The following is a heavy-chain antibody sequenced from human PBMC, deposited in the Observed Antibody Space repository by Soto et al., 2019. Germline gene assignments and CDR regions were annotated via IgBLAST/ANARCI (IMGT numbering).Heavy chain of an antibody. CDR3: AKGLRDYFDY. CDR1: GFTFSNYA. CDR2: ITASGGST. J-gene: IGHJ4*02. Sequence: EVQLLESGGGLVKRGGSLRLSCAASGFTFSNYAMNWVRQAPGKGLEWVSSITASGGSTYYADSVKGRFTVSRDNSKNMVYLQINSLTVDDTAIYYCAKGLRDYFDYWGPGTLVTLSS. V-gene: IGHV3-23*01.